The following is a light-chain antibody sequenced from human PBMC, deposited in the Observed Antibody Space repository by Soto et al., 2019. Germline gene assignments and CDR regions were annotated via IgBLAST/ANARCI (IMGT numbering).Light chain of an antibody. V-gene: IGKV3-20*01. J-gene: IGKJ2*01. CDR1: QTISSSY. CDR2: GAS. CDR3: QHYDSSPPKYT. Sequence: EIVLTQSPGTLSLSPGERATLSCRASQTISSSYIAWYQQKPGQAPRLLIFGASSRATDIPDRFSGSGSGTDFTLTISRLQPEDFAVYYCQHYDSSPPKYTFGQGTKLEIK.